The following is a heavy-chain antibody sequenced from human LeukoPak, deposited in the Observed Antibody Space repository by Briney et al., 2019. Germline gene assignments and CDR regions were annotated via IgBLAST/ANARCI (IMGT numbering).Heavy chain of an antibody. J-gene: IGHJ4*02. CDR3: TMMEWERWRG. CDR1: GFTFSNYW. V-gene: IGHV3-7*01. Sequence: GGSLRLSCAASGFTFSNYWMNWVRQAPGKGLEWVANIKQDGSEKYYVDSVEGRFTVSRDNTKNSLYLQMNSLRAEDTAVYYCTMMEWERWRGWAQGTRVTVSS. CDR2: IKQDGSEK. D-gene: IGHD3-3*01.